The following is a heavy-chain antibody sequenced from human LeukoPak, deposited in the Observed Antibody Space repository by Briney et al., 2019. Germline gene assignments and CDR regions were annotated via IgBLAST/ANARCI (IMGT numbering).Heavy chain of an antibody. CDR3: ASDYYDSSGYPEPFDY. D-gene: IGHD3-22*01. Sequence: SVKVSCKASGGTFSSYAISWVRQAPGQGLEWMGGIIPIFGTANYAQKFQGRVTITADESTSTAYMELSSLRPEDTAVYYCASDYYDSSGYPEPFDYWGQGTLVTVSS. CDR1: GGTFSSYA. J-gene: IGHJ4*02. V-gene: IGHV1-69*13. CDR2: IIPIFGTA.